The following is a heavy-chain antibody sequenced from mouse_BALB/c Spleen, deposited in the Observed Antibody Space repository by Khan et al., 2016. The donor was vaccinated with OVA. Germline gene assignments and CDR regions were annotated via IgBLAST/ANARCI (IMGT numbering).Heavy chain of an antibody. CDR3: TRLAYYYDSEGFAY. V-gene: IGHV5-6*01. Sequence: DVHLVESGGDLVKPGGSLKLSCAASGFTFSTYGMSWVRQAPDKRLEWVATVSTGGSYTYYPDSVKGRFTISRDNAKKTLYLQMSGLRSEDTAMFYCTRLAYYYDSEGFAYWGQGTLVTVSA. J-gene: IGHJ3*01. CDR2: VSTGGSYT. D-gene: IGHD1-1*01. CDR1: GFTFSTYG.